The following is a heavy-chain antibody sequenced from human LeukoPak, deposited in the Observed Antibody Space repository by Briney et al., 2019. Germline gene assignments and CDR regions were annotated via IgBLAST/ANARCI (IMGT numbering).Heavy chain of an antibody. CDR1: GFTLNSIA. V-gene: IGHV3-23*01. CDR2: ISSGAAST. J-gene: IGHJ4*02. Sequence: TGGSLRLSCAASGFTLNSIAMSWVRQAPGQGLEWVSAISSGAASTYYADSVQGRFTISRDNSKNTLYLQLNSLRAEDTAIYYCAKGGVSRPLDYWGQGTLVTVSS. CDR3: AKGGVSRPLDY. D-gene: IGHD3-10*01.